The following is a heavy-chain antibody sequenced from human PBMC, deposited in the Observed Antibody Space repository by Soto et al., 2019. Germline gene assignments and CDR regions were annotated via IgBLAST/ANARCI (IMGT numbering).Heavy chain of an antibody. CDR3: ASWVDTAMVDC. Sequence: QVQLVESGGGLVKPGGSLRLSCAASGFTFSDYYMSWIRQAPGKGLEWVSYISSSSSYTNYADSVKGRFTISRDNAKNSLYLEMNSLRAEDTAVYYCASWVDTAMVDCWGQGTLVTVSS. J-gene: IGHJ4*02. V-gene: IGHV3-11*05. D-gene: IGHD5-18*01. CDR2: ISSSSSYT. CDR1: GFTFSDYY.